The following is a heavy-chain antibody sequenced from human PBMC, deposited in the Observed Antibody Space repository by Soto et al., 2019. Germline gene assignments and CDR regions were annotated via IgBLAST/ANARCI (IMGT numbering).Heavy chain of an antibody. J-gene: IGHJ4*02. CDR3: AKGSDSSGYYYPFDY. V-gene: IGHV3-23*01. CDR2: ISASGGST. D-gene: IGHD3-22*01. Sequence: EVQLLESGGGLVQPGGSLRVSCAASGFTFSSYAMSWVRQAPGKGLEWVSVISASGGSTYYADSVKGRFTISRDNSKNSLYLQMNSLRAEDTAVYYCAKGSDSSGYYYPFDYWGQGTLVTVSS. CDR1: GFTFSSYA.